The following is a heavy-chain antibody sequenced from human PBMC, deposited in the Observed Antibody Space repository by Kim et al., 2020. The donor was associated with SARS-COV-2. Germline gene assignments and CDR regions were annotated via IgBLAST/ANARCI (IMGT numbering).Heavy chain of an antibody. CDR3: ARHSEGTYYYGSGSYWDYFDY. V-gene: IGHV4-39*01. CDR2: IYYSGST. CDR1: GGSISSSSYY. D-gene: IGHD3-10*01. Sequence: SETLSLTCTVSGGSISSSSYYWGWIRQPPGKGLEWIGSIYYSGSTYYNPSLKSRVTISVDTSKNQFSLKLSSVTAADTAVYYCARHSEGTYYYGSGSYWDYFDYWGQGTLVTVSS. J-gene: IGHJ4*02.